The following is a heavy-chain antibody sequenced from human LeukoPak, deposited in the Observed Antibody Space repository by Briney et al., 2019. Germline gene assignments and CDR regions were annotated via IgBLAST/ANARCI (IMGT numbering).Heavy chain of an antibody. Sequence: SETLSLTCTVSGGSISSYYWSWIRQPPGKGLEWIGYIYYSGSTNYNPSLKSRVTISVDTSKNQFSLDLSSVTAADTAVYYCARARYNWFDPWGQGTLVTVSS. CDR3: ARARYNWFDP. J-gene: IGHJ5*02. CDR2: IYYSGST. CDR1: GGSISSYY. V-gene: IGHV4-59*01.